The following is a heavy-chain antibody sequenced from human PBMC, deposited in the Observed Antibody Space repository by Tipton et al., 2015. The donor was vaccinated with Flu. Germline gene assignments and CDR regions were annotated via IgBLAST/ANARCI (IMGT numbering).Heavy chain of an antibody. Sequence: VQLVQSGGGLVQPGGSLRLSCAASGFTFSRSAMSWVRQAPGKGLQWVSAISGSGGRTYYADSVKGRLTISRDNFKDTLYLQMSSLRVEDTAIYYCAQDTLTGEFTSWGQGTLVTVSS. J-gene: IGHJ5*02. CDR3: AQDTLTGEFTS. D-gene: IGHD1-20*01. CDR2: ISGSGGRT. CDR1: GFTFSRSA. V-gene: IGHV3-23*04.